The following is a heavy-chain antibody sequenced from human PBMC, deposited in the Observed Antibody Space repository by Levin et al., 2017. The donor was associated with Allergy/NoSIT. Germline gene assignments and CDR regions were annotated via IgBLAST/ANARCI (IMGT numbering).Heavy chain of an antibody. CDR3: ARAKSRYDSLTGGLKADACDT. J-gene: IGHJ3*02. D-gene: IGHD3-9*01. CDR1: GGSISSGGYY. Sequence: SETLSLTCTVSGGSISSGGYYWSWIRQHPGTGLEWIGYTYYSGSTYYNPSLKSRVTISVDTSKNQFSLKLSSVTAADTAVYYCARAKSRYDSLTGGLKADACDTWGQGTMVTVSS. V-gene: IGHV4-31*03. CDR2: TYYSGST.